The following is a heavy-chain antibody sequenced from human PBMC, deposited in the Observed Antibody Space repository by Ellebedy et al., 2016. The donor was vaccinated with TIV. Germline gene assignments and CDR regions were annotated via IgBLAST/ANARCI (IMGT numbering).Heavy chain of an antibody. Sequence: SETLSLTXAVSGGSISSSNWWSWVRQPPGKGLEWIGEIYHSGSTNYNPSLKSRVTISVDKSKNQFSLKLSSVTAADTAVYYCAIRDGTGWPTDYWGQGTLVTVSS. CDR2: IYHSGST. J-gene: IGHJ4*02. CDR1: GGSISSSNW. V-gene: IGHV4-4*02. CDR3: AIRDGTGWPTDY. D-gene: IGHD6-19*01.